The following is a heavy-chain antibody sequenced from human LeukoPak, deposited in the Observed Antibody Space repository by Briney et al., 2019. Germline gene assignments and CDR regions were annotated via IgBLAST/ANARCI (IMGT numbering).Heavy chain of an antibody. CDR2: MNPDKGGA. V-gene: IGHV1-46*01. J-gene: IGHJ4*02. Sequence: GASVKVSCKTSEYTTYYIHWVRQAPGQGLEWMGLMNPDKGGAWYAQKFQGRVTMTGNTSRDTSTTTVYMELNNLRSEDTAVYYCARGPRYSFYWGQGTLVSVSS. D-gene: IGHD6-13*01. CDR1: EYTTYY. CDR3: ARGPRYSFY.